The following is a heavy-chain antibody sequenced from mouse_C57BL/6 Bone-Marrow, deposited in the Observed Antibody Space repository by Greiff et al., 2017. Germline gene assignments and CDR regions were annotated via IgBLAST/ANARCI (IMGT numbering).Heavy chain of an antibody. Sequence: QVQLQQPGAELVMPGASVKLSCKASGYTFTSYWMHWVKQRPGQGLEWIGEIDPSDSYTNSNQKFKGKSTLTVDKSSSTAYMQLSSLTSEDSAVYYCARRGYEGFAYWGQGTLVTVSA. J-gene: IGHJ3*01. CDR2: IDPSDSYT. V-gene: IGHV1-69*01. CDR3: ARRGYEGFAY. CDR1: GYTFTSYW. D-gene: IGHD2-2*01.